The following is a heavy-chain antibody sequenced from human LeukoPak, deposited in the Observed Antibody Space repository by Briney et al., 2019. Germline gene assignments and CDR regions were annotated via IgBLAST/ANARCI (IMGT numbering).Heavy chain of an antibody. D-gene: IGHD4-17*01. CDR3: ARAGYGDSDFDY. Sequence: SETLSLTCTGSGGSISSYYWSRIRQPPGKGLEWIGYIYYSGSTNYNPSLKSRVTISVDTSKNQFSLKLSSVTAADTAVYYCARAGYGDSDFDYWGQGTLVTVSS. V-gene: IGHV4-59*08. CDR2: IYYSGST. CDR1: GGSISSYY. J-gene: IGHJ4*02.